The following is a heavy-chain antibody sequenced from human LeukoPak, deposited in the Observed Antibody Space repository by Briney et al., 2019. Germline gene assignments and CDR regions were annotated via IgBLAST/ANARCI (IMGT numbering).Heavy chain of an antibody. J-gene: IGHJ4*02. Sequence: GGSLRLSCAASGFTFSNYAMNWVRQAPGKGLEWVSSISSSTSYIYYADSVKGRFTISRDNAKNSLYLQMNSLRAEDTAVYYCARDRYGDYSIDYWGQGTLVTVSS. CDR3: ARDRYGDYSIDY. CDR2: ISSSTSYI. V-gene: IGHV3-21*01. CDR1: GFTFSNYA. D-gene: IGHD4-17*01.